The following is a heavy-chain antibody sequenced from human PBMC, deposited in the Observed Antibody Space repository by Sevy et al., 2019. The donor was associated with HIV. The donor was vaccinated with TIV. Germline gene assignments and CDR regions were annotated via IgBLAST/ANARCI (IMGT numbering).Heavy chain of an antibody. CDR1: GFTVSSYT. CDR3: ARDGDEEYFQN. Sequence: GESLKISCAASGFTVSSYTMNWVRQAPGKGLEWVSSISSISSYICYADSVKGRFTISRDNAKNSLYLQMNSLRAEDTALYYCARDGDEEYFQNWGQGTLVTVSS. V-gene: IGHV3-21*01. J-gene: IGHJ1*01. D-gene: IGHD7-27*01. CDR2: ISSISSYI.